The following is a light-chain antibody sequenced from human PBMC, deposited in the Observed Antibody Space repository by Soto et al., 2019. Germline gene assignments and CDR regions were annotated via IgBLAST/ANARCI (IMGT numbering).Light chain of an antibody. J-gene: IGLJ3*02. CDR2: LNSDGSH. CDR1: SGHSTYA. CDR3: QTWDSGLWV. V-gene: IGLV4-69*01. Sequence: QPVLTQSPSASASLGASVKLTCTLSSGHSTYAIAWHQHQSEKGPRYLMKLNSDGSHSKGDGIPDRFSGSSSGAERYLTISSLQSEDEADYYCQTWDSGLWVFGGGTKLTVL.